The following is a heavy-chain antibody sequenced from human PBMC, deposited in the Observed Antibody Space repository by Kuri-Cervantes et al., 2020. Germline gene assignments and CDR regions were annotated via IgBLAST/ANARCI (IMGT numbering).Heavy chain of an antibody. CDR2: INPNSGDT. V-gene: IGHV1-2*02. CDR1: GYTFTGYY. D-gene: IGHD3-3*01. CDR3: ASVLRFLEWLGGGMDV. Sequence: ASVKVSCKASGYTFTGYYAHWVRQAPGQGLEWMGWINPNSGDTNYAQKFQGRVTITADESTSTAYMGLSSLRSEDTAVYYCASVLRFLEWLGGGMDVWGQGTTVTVSS. J-gene: IGHJ6*02.